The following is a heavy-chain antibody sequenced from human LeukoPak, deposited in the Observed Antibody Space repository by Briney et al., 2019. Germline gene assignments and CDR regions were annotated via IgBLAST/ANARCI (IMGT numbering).Heavy chain of an antibody. CDR1: GYTFTSNY. CDR2: ISPSGGST. J-gene: IGHJ4*02. D-gene: IGHD6-13*01. V-gene: IGHV1-46*01. CDR3: ARVHSSSCYFDY. Sequence: GASVKVSCKAFGYTFTSNYMHWVRQAPGQGPEWMGVISPSGGSTTYAQKFQGRVTLTRDMSTSTDYLELSSLRSDDTAVYYCARVHSSSCYFDYWGQGTLVTVSS.